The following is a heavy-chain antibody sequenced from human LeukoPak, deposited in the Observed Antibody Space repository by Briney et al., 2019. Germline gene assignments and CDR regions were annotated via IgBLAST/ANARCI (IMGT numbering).Heavy chain of an antibody. J-gene: IGHJ4*02. CDR1: GYTFTSYY. CDR3: ARDPRRDGYNSGHYFDY. Sequence: GASVKVSCKASGYTFTSYYMHWVRQAPGQGLEWMGIINPSGGSTSYAQKFQGRVTMTRDTSTSTVYMELSSLRSEDTAVYYCARDPRRDGYNSGHYFDYWGQGTLDTVSS. D-gene: IGHD5-24*01. V-gene: IGHV1-46*01. CDR2: INPSGGST.